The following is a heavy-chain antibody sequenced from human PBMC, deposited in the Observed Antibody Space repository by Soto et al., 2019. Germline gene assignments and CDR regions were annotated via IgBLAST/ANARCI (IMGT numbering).Heavy chain of an antibody. V-gene: IGHV4-30-4*01. J-gene: IGHJ5*02. CDR3: ARGPTYYYDSSGYYHNWFDP. CDR2: IYYSGST. CDR1: GGSISSGDYY. Sequence: SLTCTVSGGSISSGDYYWSWIRQPPGKGLEWIGYIYYSGSTYYNPSLKSRVTISVDTSKNQFSLKLSSVTAADTAVYYCARGPTYYYDSSGYYHNWFDPWGQGTLVTVSS. D-gene: IGHD3-22*01.